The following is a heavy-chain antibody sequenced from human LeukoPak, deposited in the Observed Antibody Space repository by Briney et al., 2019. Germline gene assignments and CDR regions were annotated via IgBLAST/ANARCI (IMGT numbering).Heavy chain of an antibody. Sequence: PSETLSLTCTVSGGSISSHYWSWIRQPPGKGLEWIGYIYYSGSTNYNPSLKSRVTISVDTSKNQFSLKLSSVTAADTAVYYCARDFGPWGQGTLVTVSS. CDR3: ARDFGP. D-gene: IGHD3-3*01. V-gene: IGHV4-59*11. CDR2: IYYSGST. J-gene: IGHJ5*02. CDR1: GGSISSHY.